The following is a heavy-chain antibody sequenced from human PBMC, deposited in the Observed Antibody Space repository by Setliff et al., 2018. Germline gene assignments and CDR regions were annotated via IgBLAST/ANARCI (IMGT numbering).Heavy chain of an antibody. V-gene: IGHV3-21*01. D-gene: IGHD2-15*01. Sequence: GGSLRLSCAASRFTFSGYSMNWVRQAPGKGLEWVSSISTSGTYIYYADSVKGRFTISRDNAKNSLYLQMNSLRAEDTAVYYCAMILPYHGMDVWGQGTTVTVSS. CDR1: RFTFSGYS. CDR3: AMILPYHGMDV. J-gene: IGHJ6*02. CDR2: ISTSGTYI.